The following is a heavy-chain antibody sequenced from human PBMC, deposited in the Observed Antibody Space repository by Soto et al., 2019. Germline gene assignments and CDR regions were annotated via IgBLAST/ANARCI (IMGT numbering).Heavy chain of an antibody. D-gene: IGHD2-2*01. V-gene: IGHV1-46*01. J-gene: IGHJ6*02. CDR2: INPSGGGT. CDR3: ARGYCSTNSGSKYYGLDV. CDR1: GYTLTTYH. Sequence: SRASGYTLTTYHMHWVRQAPGQGLEWMGIINPSGGGTSYAQKFQGRVTMTSDTSTSTVYMELSSLRSEDTAVYYCARGYCSTNSGSKYYGLDVWGQGTTVTVSS.